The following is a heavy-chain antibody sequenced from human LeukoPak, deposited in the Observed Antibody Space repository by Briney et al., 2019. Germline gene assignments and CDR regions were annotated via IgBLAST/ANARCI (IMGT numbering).Heavy chain of an antibody. CDR3: AKATGSKFGYFDY. CDR2: IWYDGSNK. J-gene: IGHJ4*02. Sequence: GRSLRLSCAASGFTFSSYGMHWVRQAPGKGLEWVAVIWYDGSNKYYADSVKGRFTISRDNSKNTLYLQMNSLRAEDTAVCYCAKATGSKFGYFDYWGQGTLVTVSS. V-gene: IGHV3-33*06. D-gene: IGHD3-10*01. CDR1: GFTFSSYG.